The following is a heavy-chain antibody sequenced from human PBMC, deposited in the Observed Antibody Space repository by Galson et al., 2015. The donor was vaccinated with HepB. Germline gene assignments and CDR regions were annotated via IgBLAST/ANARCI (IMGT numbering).Heavy chain of an antibody. CDR1: GYSFTSYW. CDR3: ARHFSYDLHNPYYYYYGMDV. V-gene: IGHV5-10-1*01. CDR2: IDPSDSYT. Sequence: QSGAEVKKPGESLRNSCKGSGYSFTSYWINWVRQMPGKGLEWKGRIDPSDSYTHYSPSVQGHVTISADKAISTAYLQWSSLKASDTVIYYYARHFSYDLHNPYYYYYGMDVWVQGTTVTVSS. D-gene: IGHD5-12*01. J-gene: IGHJ6*02.